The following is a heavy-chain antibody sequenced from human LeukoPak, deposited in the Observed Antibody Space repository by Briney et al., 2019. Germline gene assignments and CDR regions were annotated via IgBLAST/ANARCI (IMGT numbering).Heavy chain of an antibody. CDR1: GGSISSGGYY. CDR2: IYYSGST. J-gene: IGHJ5*02. CDR3: ARGVVIASWFDP. Sequence: SETLSLTCTVSGGSISSGGYYWSWIRQHPGKGLEWIGYIYYSGSTYYNPSLKSRVTISVDTSENQFSLKLSSVTAADTAVYYCARGVVIASWFDPWGQGTLVTVSS. D-gene: IGHD4-23*01. V-gene: IGHV4-31*03.